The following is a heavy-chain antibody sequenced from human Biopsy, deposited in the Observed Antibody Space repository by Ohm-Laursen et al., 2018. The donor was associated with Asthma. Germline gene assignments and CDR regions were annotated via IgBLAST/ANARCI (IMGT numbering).Heavy chain of an antibody. V-gene: IGHV4-34*01. CDR3: ARRWRSYDSSNYYLDQ. CDR2: IYHLGNA. Sequence: SETLSLTCAVYGGSFSNYYWTWIRQPPGKGLEWIGQIYHLGNANYNPSLKSRVTMSVDKSKNQFSLKLTSVTAADTAVYFCARRWRSYDSSNYYLDQWGQGTLVIVSS. D-gene: IGHD3-22*01. J-gene: IGHJ4*02. CDR1: GGSFSNYY.